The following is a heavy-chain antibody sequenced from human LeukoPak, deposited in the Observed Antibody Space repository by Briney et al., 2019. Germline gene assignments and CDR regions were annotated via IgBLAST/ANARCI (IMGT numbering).Heavy chain of an antibody. CDR1: GDTISSYY. CDR3: ARQPPNYGSGSYAFDI. V-gene: IGHV4-59*08. Sequence: PSETLSLTCTVSGDTISSYYWSWIRQPPGKGLEWIGYVYPGNTNYNPSLKSRVTISVDTSRNQFSLKLSSVTAADTAVYYCARQPPNYGSGSYAFDIWGQGTMVTVSS. CDR2: VYPGNT. J-gene: IGHJ3*02. D-gene: IGHD3-10*01.